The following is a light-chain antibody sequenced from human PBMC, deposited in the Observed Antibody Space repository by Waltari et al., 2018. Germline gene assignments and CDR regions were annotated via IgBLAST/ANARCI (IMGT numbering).Light chain of an antibody. Sequence: QLMLTQSPSASASLGASVKLTCTLSSGHSSYAVAWLQQQPEKGPRYLMKVNSDDGHIKGDGIADRFSGSSSGAERYLTISSLQSEDEADYYCQTGGFGIWVFGGGTKLTVL. J-gene: IGLJ3*02. CDR3: QTGGFGIWV. CDR1: SGHSSYA. CDR2: VNSDDGH. V-gene: IGLV4-69*01.